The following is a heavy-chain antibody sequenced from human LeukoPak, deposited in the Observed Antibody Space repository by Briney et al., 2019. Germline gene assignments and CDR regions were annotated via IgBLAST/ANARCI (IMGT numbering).Heavy chain of an antibody. J-gene: IGHJ4*02. Sequence: GGSLRLSCAASGFTFSSYAMTWVRQAPGKGLEWVSALSGSGTSTFYADSVKGRFTISRDNAKNSLYLQMNSLRAEDTAVYYCARDFSGYDPVEYCSGGNCDWGQGTLVTVSS. CDR2: LSGSGTST. CDR3: ARDFSGYDPVEYCSGGNCD. V-gene: IGHV3-23*01. D-gene: IGHD2-15*01. CDR1: GFTFSSYA.